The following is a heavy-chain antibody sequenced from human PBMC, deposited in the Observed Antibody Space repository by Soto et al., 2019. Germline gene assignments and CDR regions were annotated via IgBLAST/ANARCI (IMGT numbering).Heavy chain of an antibody. Sequence: EVQLLESGGGLVQPGGSLRLSCAASGFTFSSYAMSWVRQAPGKGLEWVSAISGSGGSTYYADSVKGRFTISRDNSKNTLYLQMNSLRAEDTAVYYCAKRVTVTTLLTFYYYYGMDVWGQGNTVTVSS. D-gene: IGHD4-4*01. V-gene: IGHV3-23*01. CDR2: ISGSGGST. CDR3: AKRVTVTTLLTFYYYYGMDV. J-gene: IGHJ6*02. CDR1: GFTFSSYA.